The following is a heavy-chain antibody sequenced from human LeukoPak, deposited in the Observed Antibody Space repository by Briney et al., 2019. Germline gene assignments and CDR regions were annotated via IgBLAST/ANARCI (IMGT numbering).Heavy chain of an antibody. Sequence: PGGSLRLSCAVSGITLSNYGMSWVRQAPGKGLEWVAGISGSGGSTNYADSVKGRFTISRDNPKNTLYLQMNSLRAEDTAVYYCAKEYSSGWDTPDYWGQGTLVTVSS. CDR1: GITLSNYG. CDR3: AKEYSSGWDTPDY. CDR2: ISGSGGST. J-gene: IGHJ4*02. D-gene: IGHD6-19*01. V-gene: IGHV3-23*01.